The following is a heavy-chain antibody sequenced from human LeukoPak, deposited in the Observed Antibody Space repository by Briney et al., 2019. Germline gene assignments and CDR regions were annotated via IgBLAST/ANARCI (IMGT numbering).Heavy chain of an antibody. CDR2: IYYSGST. CDR3: ARSGWFWYFDL. V-gene: IGHV4-31*03. D-gene: IGHD6-19*01. CDR1: GGSISSGGYY. J-gene: IGHJ2*01. Sequence: SETLSLTCTVSGGSISSGGYYWSWIRQHPGMGLEWIGYIYYSGSTYYNPSLKSRVTISVDTSKNQFSLKLSSVTAADTAVYYCARSGWFWYFDLWGRGTLVTVSS.